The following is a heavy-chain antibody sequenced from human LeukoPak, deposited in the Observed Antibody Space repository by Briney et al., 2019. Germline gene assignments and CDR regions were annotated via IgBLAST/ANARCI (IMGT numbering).Heavy chain of an antibody. J-gene: IGHJ6*02. Sequence: GGSLRLSCAASGFTFSSHWMHWVRQAPGKGLVWVSRITTDGGSTSYADSVRGRFTISRDNAKNTLYLQMSSLRAEDTAVYYCARDLTGCSRSCYYYGMDVWGQGTTVTVSS. CDR2: ITTDGGST. V-gene: IGHV3-74*01. CDR3: ARDLTGCSRSCYYYGMDV. CDR1: GFTFSSHW. D-gene: IGHD2-2*01.